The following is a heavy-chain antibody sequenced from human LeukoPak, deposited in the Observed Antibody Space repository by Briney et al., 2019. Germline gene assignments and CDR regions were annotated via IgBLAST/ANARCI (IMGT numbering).Heavy chain of an antibody. V-gene: IGHV4-34*01. J-gene: IGHJ6*02. CDR3: ARRGSWTYYYAMDV. CDR2: IRHSGST. CDR1: GGSFNDYY. D-gene: IGHD6-13*01. Sequence: PSETLSLTCDVSGGSFNDYYWSWICQAPGKGLEWIGEIRHSGSTNYNPSLKGRVTVSVDTSKNQFSLRLTSVTAADTAVYYCARRGSWTYYYAMDVWGQGTTVTVSS.